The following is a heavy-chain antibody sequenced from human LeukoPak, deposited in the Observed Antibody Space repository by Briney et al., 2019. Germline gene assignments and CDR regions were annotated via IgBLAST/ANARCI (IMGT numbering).Heavy chain of an antibody. CDR3: ARVYYYDRTFDI. Sequence: SETLSLTCTVSGYSISSGYYWGWIRQPPGKGLEWIGCIFNSGSTYYNPSLKSRVTISVDTSKNQFSLKLSSVTAADTAVYYCARVYYYDRTFDIWGQGTMVTVSS. J-gene: IGHJ3*02. CDR2: IFNSGST. V-gene: IGHV4-38-2*02. CDR1: GYSISSGYY. D-gene: IGHD3-22*01.